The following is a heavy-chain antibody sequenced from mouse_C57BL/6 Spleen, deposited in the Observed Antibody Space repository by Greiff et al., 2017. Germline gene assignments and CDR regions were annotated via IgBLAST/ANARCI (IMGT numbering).Heavy chain of an antibody. D-gene: IGHD2-4*01. CDR2: INPSSGYT. V-gene: IGHV1-4*01. CDR3: ARPYDYDGGYAMDY. Sequence: QVQLKQSGAELARPGASVKMSCKASGYTFTSYTMHWVKQRPGQGLEWIGYINPSSGYTKYNQKFKDKATLTADKSSSTAYMQLSSLTSEDSAVYYCARPYDYDGGYAMDYWGQGTSVTVSS. J-gene: IGHJ4*01. CDR1: GYTFTSYT.